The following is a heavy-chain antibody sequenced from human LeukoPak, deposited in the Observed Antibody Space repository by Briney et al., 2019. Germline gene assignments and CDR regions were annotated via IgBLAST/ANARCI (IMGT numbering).Heavy chain of an antibody. CDR3: ARVPIAAAGSYYFDY. CDR2: ISGTDSAI. D-gene: IGHD6-13*01. V-gene: IGHV3-11*01. Sequence: KTGGSLRLSCAAPGFTFSDYDMSWIRQAPGKGLGWVSYISGTDSAIYYADSVKGRFTISRDNAKNSLYLQMNSLRAEDTAVYYCARVPIAAAGSYYFDYWGQGTLVTVSS. CDR1: GFTFSDYD. J-gene: IGHJ4*02.